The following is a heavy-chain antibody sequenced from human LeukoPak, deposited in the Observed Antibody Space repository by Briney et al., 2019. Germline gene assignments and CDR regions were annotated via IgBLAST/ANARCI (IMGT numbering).Heavy chain of an antibody. CDR1: GGSISRSDYS. Sequence: SETLSLTCAVSGGSISRSDYSWSWIRQPPGKGLEWIAYMYHGGSTYYNPSLSSRVTISADRSKNQFSLRLSSVTAADTAVYYCAGTNDFGDYAGAWGQGTQVTVSS. J-gene: IGHJ5*02. V-gene: IGHV4-30-2*01. CDR2: MYHGGST. CDR3: AGTNDFGDYAGA. D-gene: IGHD4-17*01.